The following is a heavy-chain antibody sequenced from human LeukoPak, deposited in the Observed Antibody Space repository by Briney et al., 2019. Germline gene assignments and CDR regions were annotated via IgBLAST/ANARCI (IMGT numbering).Heavy chain of an antibody. CDR2: IYDSVNI. J-gene: IGHJ4*02. V-gene: IGHV4-30-4*01. Sequence: SETLSLTCTVSGASISSGDYYWSWIRQPPGKGLEWIGYIYDSVNIDYNPSLMSRVDISEDTSKNQFSLKLTSVTAADTAVYYCVRGIYGSRSYWNPKPRFHDYWGQGTLVTVSS. CDR3: VRGIYGSRSYWNPKPRFHDY. CDR1: GASISSGDYY. D-gene: IGHD3-10*01.